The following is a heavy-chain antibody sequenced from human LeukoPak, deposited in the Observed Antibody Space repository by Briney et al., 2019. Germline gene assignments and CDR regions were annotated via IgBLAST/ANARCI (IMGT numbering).Heavy chain of an antibody. Sequence: SETLSLTCTVSGGSISSSYYWGWIRQPPGKGLEWIGSIYYSGSTYYNPSLKSRVTISVDTSKNQFSPKLSSVTAADTAVYYCARSEINDYFKYWGPGILVTVST. CDR2: IYYSGST. D-gene: IGHD3-16*01. CDR3: ARSEINDYFKY. J-gene: IGHJ4*02. CDR1: GGSISSSYY. V-gene: IGHV4-39*07.